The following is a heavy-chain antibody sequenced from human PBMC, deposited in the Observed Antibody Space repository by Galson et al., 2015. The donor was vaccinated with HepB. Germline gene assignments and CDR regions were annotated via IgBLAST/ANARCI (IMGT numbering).Heavy chain of an antibody. CDR3: AREGTYYDTSGYYAT. Sequence: SLRLSCAASGFTFSTYPMHWVRQASGKGLEWVAVISHDGSNQYYTDPVKGRFTISRDNSKNMLYLQLNSLSPADTAVYYCAREGTYYDTSGYYATWGQGTLVTVSS. J-gene: IGHJ5*02. CDR1: GFTFSTYP. CDR2: ISHDGSNQ. V-gene: IGHV3-30-3*01. D-gene: IGHD3-22*01.